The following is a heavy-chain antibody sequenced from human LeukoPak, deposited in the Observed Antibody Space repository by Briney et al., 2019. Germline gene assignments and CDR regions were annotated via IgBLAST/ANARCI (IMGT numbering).Heavy chain of an antibody. V-gene: IGHV3-23*01. D-gene: IGHD6-13*01. CDR1: GFTFSSYA. CDR2: ISGSGGST. Sequence: PGGSLRLSCAASGFTFSSYAMSWVRQARGKGLEWCAAISGSGGSTYYADSVKGRFTISRDNSKNPLYLQMNSMRAEDTAVYYCAKGRSSSSYWYFDLWGRGTLVTVSS. J-gene: IGHJ2*01. CDR3: AKGRSSSSYWYFDL.